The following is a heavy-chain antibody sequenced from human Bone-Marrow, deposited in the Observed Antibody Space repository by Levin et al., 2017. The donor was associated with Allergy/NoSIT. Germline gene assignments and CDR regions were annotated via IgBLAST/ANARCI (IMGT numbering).Heavy chain of an antibody. Sequence: SETLSLTCTVSGGSISSYYWSWIRQPPGKGLEWIGYIYYSGSTNYNPSLKSRVTISVDTSKNQFSLKLSSVTAADTAVYYCARGLSYRGVGAFDIWGQGTMVTVSS. D-gene: IGHD1-26*01. V-gene: IGHV4-59*01. J-gene: IGHJ3*02. CDR2: IYYSGST. CDR1: GGSISSYY. CDR3: ARGLSYRGVGAFDI.